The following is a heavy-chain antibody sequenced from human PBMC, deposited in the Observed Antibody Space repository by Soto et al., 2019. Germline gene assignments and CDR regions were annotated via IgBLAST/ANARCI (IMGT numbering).Heavy chain of an antibody. CDR1: GFTFSSYA. Sequence: GGSLRLSCAASGFTFSSYAMSWVRQAPGKGLEWVSTITGSGVSTFYAGYVKGRFTISRDNSKNTLFLQMNSLRAEDTAVYFCAKGGERSIVIVPTALDNWGQGT. CDR2: ITGSGVST. J-gene: IGHJ4*02. CDR3: AKGGERSIVIVPTALDN. D-gene: IGHD2-2*01. V-gene: IGHV3-23*01.